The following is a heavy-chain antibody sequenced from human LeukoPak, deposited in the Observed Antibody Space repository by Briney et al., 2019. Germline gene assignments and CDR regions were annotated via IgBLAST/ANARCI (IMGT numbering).Heavy chain of an antibody. J-gene: IGHJ3*02. CDR3: ARDMIRVVVTATKLPDAFDI. CDR1: GYTFTSYG. V-gene: IGHV1-18*01. Sequence: ASVKVSCKASGYTFTSYGISWVRQAPGQGLEWMGWISAYNGNTNYAQKLQGRVTMTADTSTSTAYMGLRSLRSDDTAVYYCARDMIRVVVTATKLPDAFDIWGQGTMVTVSS. D-gene: IGHD2-21*02. CDR2: ISAYNGNT.